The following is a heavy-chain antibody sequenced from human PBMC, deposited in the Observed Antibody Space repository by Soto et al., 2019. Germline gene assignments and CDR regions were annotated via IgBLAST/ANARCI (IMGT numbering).Heavy chain of an antibody. CDR2: ISSSGSTI. CDR1: GFTFSSYE. CDR3: ARDLGAVAGRLADY. J-gene: IGHJ4*02. D-gene: IGHD6-19*01. V-gene: IGHV3-48*03. Sequence: EVQLVESGGGLVQPGGSLRLSCAASGFTFSSYEMNWVRQAPGKGLEWVSYISSSGSTIYYADSVKGRFTISRDNAKNSLYLQMNSLRAEDTAVYYCARDLGAVAGRLADYWGQGTLVTVSS.